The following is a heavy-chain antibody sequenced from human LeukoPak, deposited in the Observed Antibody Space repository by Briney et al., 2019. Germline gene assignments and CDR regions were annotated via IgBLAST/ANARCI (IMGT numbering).Heavy chain of an antibody. CDR3: AKATVTTEWAFDI. V-gene: IGHV3-30*02. J-gene: IGHJ3*02. CDR2: IRYDGSNK. D-gene: IGHD4-17*01. CDR1: GFTFSSSG. Sequence: GGSLRLSCAASGFTFSSSGMHWVRQAPGKGLEWVAFIRYDGSNKYYADSVKGRFTISRDNSKNTLYLQMNSLRAEDTAVYYCAKATVTTEWAFDIWGQGTMVTVSS.